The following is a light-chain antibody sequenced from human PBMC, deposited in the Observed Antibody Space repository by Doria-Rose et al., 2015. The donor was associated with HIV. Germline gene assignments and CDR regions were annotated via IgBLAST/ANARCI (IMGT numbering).Light chain of an antibody. J-gene: IGKJ2*01. CDR2: KAS. V-gene: IGKV1-5*03. CDR3: QQYNSYPYT. Sequence: TQSPSTLSASVGDRATITCRASQSISSWLAWYQQKPGKAPKLLIYKASSLESGVPSRFSGSGSGTEFTLTISSLQPDDFATYYCQQYNSYPYTFGQGTKLEIK. CDR1: QSISSW.